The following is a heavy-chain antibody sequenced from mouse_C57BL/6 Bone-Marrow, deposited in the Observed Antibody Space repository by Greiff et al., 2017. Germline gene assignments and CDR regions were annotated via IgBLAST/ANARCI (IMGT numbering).Heavy chain of an antibody. CDR1: GYTFTSYW. CDR2: IDPSDSYT. D-gene: IGHD2-4*01. J-gene: IGHJ4*01. V-gene: IGHV1-69*01. CDR3: ARYYDYESAMDY. Sequence: QVQLQQPGAELVMPGASVKLSCKASGYTFTSYWMHWVKQRPGQGLEWIGEIDPSDSYTNYNQKFKGKSTLTVDKSSNTAYMQLSSLTSEDSAVYYCARYYDYESAMDYWGQGTSVTVSS.